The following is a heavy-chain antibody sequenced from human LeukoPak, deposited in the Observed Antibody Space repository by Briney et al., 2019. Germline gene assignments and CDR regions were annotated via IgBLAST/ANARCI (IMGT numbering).Heavy chain of an antibody. CDR2: IYYSGST. Sequence: PSETLSLTCTVSGGSFSSYYWSWIRQPPGKGLEWIGYIYYSGSTNYNPSLKSRVTISVDTSKNQFSLKLSSVTAADTAVYYCARDKRGYSYGYSAFDIWGQGTMVTVSS. CDR3: ARDKRGYSYGYSAFDI. D-gene: IGHD5-18*01. J-gene: IGHJ3*02. V-gene: IGHV4-59*01. CDR1: GGSFSSYY.